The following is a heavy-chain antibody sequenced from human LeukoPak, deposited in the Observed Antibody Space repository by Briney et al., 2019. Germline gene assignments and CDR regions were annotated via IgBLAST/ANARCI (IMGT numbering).Heavy chain of an antibody. CDR2: IWYDGSKE. CDR1: GFTFSNYG. J-gene: IGHJ4*02. D-gene: IGHD7-27*01. Sequence: PGRSLRLSCAASGFTFSNYGMHWVRQAPGKGLEWVAVIWYDGSKEYYADSVKGRFTISRDNSKNTLYLQMNSLRAEDTAVYYCARGEPLGIGLDYWGQGTLVTVSS. CDR3: ARGEPLGIGLDY. V-gene: IGHV3-33*01.